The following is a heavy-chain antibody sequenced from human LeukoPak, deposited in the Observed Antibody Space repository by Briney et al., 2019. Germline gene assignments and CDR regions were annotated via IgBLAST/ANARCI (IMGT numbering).Heavy chain of an antibody. V-gene: IGHV1-69*01. Sequence: ASVKVSCKASEGTFSSYAISWVRQAPGQGLEWMGGIIPIFGTANYAQKFQGRVTITADESTSTAYMELSSLRSEDTAVYYCARRYCSGGSCYSGWFDPWGQGTLVTVSS. CDR1: EGTFSSYA. CDR2: IIPIFGTA. CDR3: ARRYCSGGSCYSGWFDP. J-gene: IGHJ5*02. D-gene: IGHD2-15*01.